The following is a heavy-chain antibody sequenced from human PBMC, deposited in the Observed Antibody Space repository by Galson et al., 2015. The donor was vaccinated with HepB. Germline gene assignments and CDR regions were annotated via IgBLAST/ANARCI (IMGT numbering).Heavy chain of an antibody. Sequence: SLRLSCAASGFTFSDYYMSWIRQAPGKGLEWVSYVSNSGNSIDYADSVKGRFTISRDNAKNLLYLQMNSLRAEDTAVYYCARGGYSYGNHWGQGTLVTVSS. CDR3: ARGGYSYGNH. D-gene: IGHD5-18*01. J-gene: IGHJ5*02. CDR1: GFTFSDYY. V-gene: IGHV3-11*01. CDR2: VSNSGNSI.